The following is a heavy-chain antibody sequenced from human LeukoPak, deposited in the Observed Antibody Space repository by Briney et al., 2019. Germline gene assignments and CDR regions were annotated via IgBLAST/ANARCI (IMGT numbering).Heavy chain of an antibody. Sequence: SETLSLTCAVYGGSFSGYYWSWIRQPPGKGLEWIGEINHSGSTNYNPSLKSRVTISVDTSKNQFSLKLSSVTAADTAVYYCARARGFGESSFDYWGQGTLVTVSS. CDR2: INHSGST. CDR3: ARARGFGESSFDY. CDR1: GGSFSGYY. J-gene: IGHJ4*02. V-gene: IGHV4-34*01. D-gene: IGHD3-10*01.